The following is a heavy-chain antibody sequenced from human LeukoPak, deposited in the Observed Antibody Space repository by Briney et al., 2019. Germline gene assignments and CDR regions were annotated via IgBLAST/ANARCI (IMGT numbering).Heavy chain of an antibody. CDR2: IHYSGST. D-gene: IGHD1-26*01. V-gene: IGHV4-39*01. Sequence: SETLSLTCAVYGGSFSGSSYYWGWIRQPPGKGLEWIGSIHYSGSTYYNPSLKSRVTISVDTSKNQFSLKLSSVTAADTAVYYCARVRGSYHDYWGQGTLVTVSS. J-gene: IGHJ4*02. CDR1: GGSFSGSSYY. CDR3: ARVRGSYHDY.